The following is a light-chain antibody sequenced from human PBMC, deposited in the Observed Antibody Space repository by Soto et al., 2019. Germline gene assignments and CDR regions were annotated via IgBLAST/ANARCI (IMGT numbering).Light chain of an antibody. Sequence: EIVLTQSPGTLSLSPWERATLSFRASQNVDRYLAWYQQKPGQAPRLLISDASNRATGVPARFSGSGSGTDFSLTISSLEPEDFAVYYCQQRSEWPVSFGQGTRLEIK. CDR1: QNVDRY. V-gene: IGKV3-11*01. CDR2: DAS. CDR3: QQRSEWPVS. J-gene: IGKJ5*01.